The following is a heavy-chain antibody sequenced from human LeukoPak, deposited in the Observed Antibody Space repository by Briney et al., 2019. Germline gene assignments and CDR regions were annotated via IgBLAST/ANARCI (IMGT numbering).Heavy chain of an antibody. CDR1: GYTFTSYG. J-gene: IGHJ4*02. CDR2: ISAYNVNT. V-gene: IGHV1-18*01. Sequence: ASVKVSCKASGYTFTSYGISWVRQAPGQGLEWMGWISAYNVNTNDAQKLQGRVTMTAATSTTTAYMELRSLRSDDTAVYYCARVPVSGPGARFDYWGQGTLVTVSS. CDR3: ARVPVSGPGARFDY. D-gene: IGHD4-11*01.